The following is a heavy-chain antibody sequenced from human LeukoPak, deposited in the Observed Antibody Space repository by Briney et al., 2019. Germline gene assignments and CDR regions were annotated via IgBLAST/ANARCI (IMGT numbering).Heavy chain of an antibody. CDR2: ISTSSSYI. Sequence: PGGSLRLSCAASGFTFTTYTMNWVRQAPGKGLEWVSFISTSSSYIYYADSVKGRFTISRDNAKNSLYLQMSSLRAEDTAVYYCARGMSGMDVWGQGTTVTVSS. J-gene: IGHJ6*02. CDR3: ARGMSGMDV. CDR1: GFTFTTYT. V-gene: IGHV3-21*01.